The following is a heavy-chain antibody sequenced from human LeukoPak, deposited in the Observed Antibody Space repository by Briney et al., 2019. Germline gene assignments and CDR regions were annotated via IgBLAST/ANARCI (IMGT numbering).Heavy chain of an antibody. V-gene: IGHV3-15*01. CDR3: TPAGGGHYYDSSGYYYEY. CDR2: IKSKTDGGTT. D-gene: IGHD3-22*01. CDR1: GFTFSKAW. J-gene: IGHJ4*02. Sequence: GGSLRLSCAASGFTFSKAWMSGVRQAPGKGLEWVCRIKSKTDGGTTDYAARVKGKFTISRDDSKNTLYLQMNSLKTEDTAVYYCTPAGGGHYYDSSGYYYEYWGQGTLVTVSS.